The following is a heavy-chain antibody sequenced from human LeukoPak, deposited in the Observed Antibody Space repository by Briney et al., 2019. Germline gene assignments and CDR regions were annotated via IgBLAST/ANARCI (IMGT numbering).Heavy chain of an antibody. CDR2: INPSGGST. J-gene: IGHJ4*02. D-gene: IGHD4-17*01. CDR3: ARCPFNDYGDYVPFDY. Sequence: WASVKVSCKASGYTFTTYYMHWVRQAPGQGLEWMGIINPSGGSTNYAQKFQGRVTMTRDMSTSTVYMELSSLRSEDTAVYYCARCPFNDYGDYVPFDYWGQGTLVTVSS. CDR1: GYTFTTYY. V-gene: IGHV1-46*01.